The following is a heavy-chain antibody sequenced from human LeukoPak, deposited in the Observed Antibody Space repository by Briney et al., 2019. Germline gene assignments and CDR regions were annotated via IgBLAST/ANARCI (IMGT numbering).Heavy chain of an antibody. V-gene: IGHV3-21*01. Sequence: GESLTLSCAASGFTFSSYTMTWVRQAPGKGLEWVSSISRSGDYIFYADSVRGRFTISRDNAKNSLYLQMTSLRAEDTAVYYCAKDRLVGGSDRHPLDYRGQGNLVTVSS. J-gene: IGHJ4*02. D-gene: IGHD1-26*01. CDR3: AKDRLVGGSDRHPLDY. CDR1: GFTFSSYT. CDR2: ISRSGDYI.